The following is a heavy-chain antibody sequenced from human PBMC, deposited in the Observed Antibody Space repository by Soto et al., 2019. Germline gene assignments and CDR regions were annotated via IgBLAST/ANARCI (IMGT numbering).Heavy chain of an antibody. Sequence: PSETLSLTCTVSGGSVSSGSYYWSWIRQPPGKGLEWIGEINHSGSTNYNPSLKSRVTISVDTSKNQLSLMLSSVTAADTAVYYCARGFKGSGSYYPLLYYFDYWGQGTLVTVSS. CDR3: ARGFKGSGSYYPLLYYFDY. CDR2: INHSGST. D-gene: IGHD3-10*01. V-gene: IGHV4-61*01. J-gene: IGHJ4*02. CDR1: GGSVSSGSYY.